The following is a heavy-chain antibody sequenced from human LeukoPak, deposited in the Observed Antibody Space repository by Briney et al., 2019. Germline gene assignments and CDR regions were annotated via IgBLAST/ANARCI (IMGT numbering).Heavy chain of an antibody. D-gene: IGHD3-9*01. V-gene: IGHV3-23*01. CDR2: ISGSGGST. CDR1: GFTFSSYA. Sequence: GGSLRLSCAASGFTFSSYAMSWVRQAPGKGLEWVSAISGSGGSTYYADSVKGRFTISRDNSKNTLYLQMNSLRAEDTAVYYCATTKYDILTGYYSNYYFDYWGQGTLVTVSS. J-gene: IGHJ4*02. CDR3: ATTKYDILTGYYSNYYFDY.